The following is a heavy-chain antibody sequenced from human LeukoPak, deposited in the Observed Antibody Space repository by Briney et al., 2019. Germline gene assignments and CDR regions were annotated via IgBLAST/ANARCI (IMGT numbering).Heavy chain of an antibody. Sequence: SETLSLTCTVSGGSISSYYWSWIRQPPGKGLEWIGYIYYSGSTNYNPSLKSRVTISVDTSKNQFSLKLSSVTAADTAVYYCARVGPPVYGGIPGFDPWGQGTLVTVSS. CDR3: ARVGPPVYGGIPGFDP. D-gene: IGHD4-23*01. V-gene: IGHV4-59*01. CDR2: IYYSGST. CDR1: GGSISSYY. J-gene: IGHJ5*02.